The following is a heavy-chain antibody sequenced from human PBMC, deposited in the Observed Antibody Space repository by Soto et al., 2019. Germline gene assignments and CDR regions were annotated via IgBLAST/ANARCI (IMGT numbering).Heavy chain of an antibody. CDR2: ISSSSSYI. Sequence: EVQLVESGGGLVKPGGSLRLSCAASGFTFSSYSMNWVRQAPGKGLEWVSSISSSSSYIYYADSVKGRFTISRDNAKNSLYLQMNSLRAEDTAVYYCARDLGYDSSVAGDFDYWGQGTLVTVSS. D-gene: IGHD5-12*01. CDR1: GFTFSSYS. V-gene: IGHV3-21*01. J-gene: IGHJ4*02. CDR3: ARDLGYDSSVAGDFDY.